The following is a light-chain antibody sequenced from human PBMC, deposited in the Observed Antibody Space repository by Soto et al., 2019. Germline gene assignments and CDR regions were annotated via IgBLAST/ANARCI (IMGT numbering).Light chain of an antibody. CDR3: SSYTSSSTPVV. Sequence: QSALTQPASVSGSPGQSITISCTGTSSDVGGYNYVSWYQQHPGKAPKLMIYEVSNRPSGVSNRFSGSKSGNTASLTISGLQAEDEADYYCSSYTSSSTPVVFGCGTKVTVL. CDR2: EVS. CDR1: SSDVGGYNY. J-gene: IGLJ2*01. V-gene: IGLV2-14*01.